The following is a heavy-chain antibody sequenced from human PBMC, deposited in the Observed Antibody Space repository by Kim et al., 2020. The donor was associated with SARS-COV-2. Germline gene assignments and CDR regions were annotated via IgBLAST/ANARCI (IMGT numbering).Heavy chain of an antibody. CDR2: IRSKANSYAT. Sequence: GGSLRLSCAASGFTFSGSSMYRVRQASGKGLEWVGRIRSKANSYATSYAASMEGRFTISRDDSKSTVYLQMHSLKIEDTAMYYCTRVPPYSNSWWDAFDIWGQGTMVTVSS. CDR3: TRVPPYSNSWWDAFDI. J-gene: IGHJ3*02. CDR1: GFTFSGSS. V-gene: IGHV3-73*01. D-gene: IGHD6-13*01.